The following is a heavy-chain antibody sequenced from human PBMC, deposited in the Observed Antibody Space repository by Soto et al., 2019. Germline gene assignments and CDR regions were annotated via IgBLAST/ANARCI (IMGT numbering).Heavy chain of an antibody. CDR3: ARESPTLGGWFDP. CDR2: IWYDGSNK. Sequence: QVQLVESGGGVVQPGRSLRLSCAASGFTFSSYGMHWVRQAPGKGLEWVAVIWYDGSNKYYADSVKGRFTISRDNSKNTLYLQMNGLRAEDTAVYYCARESPTLGGWFDPWGQGTLVTVSS. J-gene: IGHJ5*02. D-gene: IGHD3-10*01. V-gene: IGHV3-33*01. CDR1: GFTFSSYG.